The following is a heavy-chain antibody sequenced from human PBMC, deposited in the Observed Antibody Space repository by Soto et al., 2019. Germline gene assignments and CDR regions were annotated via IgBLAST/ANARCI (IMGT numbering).Heavy chain of an antibody. CDR2: IHSGGNT. Sequence: EVQLVETGGGLIQPGGSLRLSCAACGFSISINYMSWVRQAPGKGLEWVSIIHSGGNTDYADSVKGRFTVSRDNSKNTVYLQMNSLRAEDTAIYYCASIAVAEGFDPWGQGTLVTVSS. V-gene: IGHV3-53*02. D-gene: IGHD6-19*01. CDR1: GFSISINY. CDR3: ASIAVAEGFDP. J-gene: IGHJ5*02.